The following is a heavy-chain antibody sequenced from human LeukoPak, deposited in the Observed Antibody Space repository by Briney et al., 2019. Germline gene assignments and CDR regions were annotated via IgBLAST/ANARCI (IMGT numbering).Heavy chain of an antibody. Sequence: PSETLSLTCTVSGGSISSYYWSWIRQPPGKGLEWIGYIYYSGSTNYNPSLKSRVTMSVDTSKNQFSLKLSSVTAADTAVYYCARETRYFDWLPDYYYYMDVWGKGTTVTISS. D-gene: IGHD3-9*01. J-gene: IGHJ6*03. CDR2: IYYSGST. CDR3: ARETRYFDWLPDYYYYMDV. V-gene: IGHV4-59*12. CDR1: GGSISSYY.